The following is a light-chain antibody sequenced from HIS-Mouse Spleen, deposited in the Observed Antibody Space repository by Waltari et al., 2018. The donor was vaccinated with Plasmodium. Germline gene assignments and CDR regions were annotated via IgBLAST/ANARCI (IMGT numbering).Light chain of an antibody. Sequence: DIVLTQSPGTLSLSPGARATLSCRASQSVSSSYLAWYRQKPGQAPRLLIYGASSRATGIPDRFSGSGSGTDFTLTISRLEPEDFAVYYCQQYGSSPPLTFGGGTKVEIK. CDR3: QQYGSSPPLT. V-gene: IGKV3-20*01. CDR1: QSVSSSY. J-gene: IGKJ4*01. CDR2: GAS.